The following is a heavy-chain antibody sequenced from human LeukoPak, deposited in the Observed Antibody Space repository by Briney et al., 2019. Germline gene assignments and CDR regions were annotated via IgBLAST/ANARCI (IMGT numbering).Heavy chain of an antibody. D-gene: IGHD5-18*01. Sequence: GGSLRLSCAASGFTFSSYSMNWVRQAPGKGLEWVSSISSSSSYIYYADSVKGRFTISRDNAKNSLYLQMNSLRAEDTVVYYCARLSNEYSYGHDAFDIWGQGTMVTVSS. CDR2: ISSSSSYI. V-gene: IGHV3-21*01. CDR3: ARLSNEYSYGHDAFDI. CDR1: GFTFSSYS. J-gene: IGHJ3*02.